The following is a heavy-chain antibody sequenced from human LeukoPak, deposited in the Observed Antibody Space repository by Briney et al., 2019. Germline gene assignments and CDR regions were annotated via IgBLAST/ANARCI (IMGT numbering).Heavy chain of an antibody. Sequence: GGSLRLSCAASGFTFSSYSMNWVRQAPGKGLEWVSSISSSSSYIYYADSVKGRFTISRDNAKNSLYLQMNSLRAGDTPVYYCASDQGIAVAGTGVDYWGQGTLVTVSS. CDR1: GFTFSSYS. V-gene: IGHV3-21*01. CDR3: ASDQGIAVAGTGVDY. D-gene: IGHD6-19*01. J-gene: IGHJ4*02. CDR2: ISSSSSYI.